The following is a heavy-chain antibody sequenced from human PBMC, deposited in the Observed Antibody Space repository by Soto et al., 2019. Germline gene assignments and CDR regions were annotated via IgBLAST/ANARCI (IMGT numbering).Heavy chain of an antibody. CDR2: INAGNGNT. D-gene: IGHD6-19*01. CDR1: GYTFTSYA. CDR3: ARAYSSGWNYYYYYGMDV. V-gene: IGHV1-3*01. J-gene: IGHJ6*02. Sequence: GASVKVSCKASGYTFTSYAIHWVRQAPGQRLERMGWINAGNGNTKYSQKFQGRVTITRDTSASTAYMELSSLRSEDTAVYYCARAYSSGWNYYYYYGMDVWGQGTTVTVSS.